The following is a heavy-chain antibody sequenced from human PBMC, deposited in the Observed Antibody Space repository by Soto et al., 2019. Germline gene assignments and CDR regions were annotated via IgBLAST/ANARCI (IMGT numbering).Heavy chain of an antibody. CDR1: DHTSTISN. J-gene: IGHJ1*01. Sequence: QAHLVQSGAEVRKPGASVKVSCQALDHTSTISNIHWVRQARGQGLGWMGWINADSGDTTYAEDFRGRVTFTRDTSTSTFHMELSRLRLDDTAMYFCATRDYDILTGYLHIWGQGTLITVSS. CDR3: ATRDYDILTGYLHI. CDR2: INADSGDT. V-gene: IGHV1-2*02. D-gene: IGHD3-9*01.